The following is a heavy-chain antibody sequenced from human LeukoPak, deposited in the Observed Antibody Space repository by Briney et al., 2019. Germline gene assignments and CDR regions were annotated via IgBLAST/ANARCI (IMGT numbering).Heavy chain of an antibody. CDR2: IYYSGST. CDR1: GGSISSYY. D-gene: IGHD6-19*01. Sequence: SETLSLTCTVSGGSISSYYWSWIRQPPGKGLEWIGYIYYSGSTNYNPSLKSRVTISVDTSKNQFSLKLSSVTAADTAVYYCARSAGWYGAFDYWSQGTLVTVSS. CDR3: ARSAGWYGAFDY. J-gene: IGHJ4*02. V-gene: IGHV4-59*01.